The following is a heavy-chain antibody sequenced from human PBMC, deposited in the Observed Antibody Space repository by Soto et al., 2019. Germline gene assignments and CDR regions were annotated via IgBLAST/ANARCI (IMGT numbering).Heavy chain of an antibody. CDR1: VFAFSFSP. Sequence: RGALRLSWAGAVFAFSFSPIAELRQAAGKGLEWVGRIRSKANSYATAYAASVKGRVIISRDESKTTAYLQMSSLKSEDTAVYYCLRENYSSYHGMDVWGQGTTVTVSS. J-gene: IGHJ6*02. CDR2: IRSKANSYAT. CDR3: LRENYSSYHGMDV. V-gene: IGHV3-73*01. D-gene: IGHD3-10*01.